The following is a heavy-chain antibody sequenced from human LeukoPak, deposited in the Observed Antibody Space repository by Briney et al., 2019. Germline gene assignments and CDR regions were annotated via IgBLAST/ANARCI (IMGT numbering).Heavy chain of an antibody. CDR1: GGSISSSSYY. D-gene: IGHD3-22*01. CDR2: IYYSGST. V-gene: IGHV4-39*07. Sequence: PSETLSLTCTVSGGSISSSSYYWGWIRQPPGKGLEWIGSIYYSGSTYYNPSLKSRVTISVDTSKNQFSLKLSSVTAADTAVYYCARDSRSLYYYDSSGYYQEYNWFDPWGQGTLVTVSS. CDR3: ARDSRSLYYYDSSGYYQEYNWFDP. J-gene: IGHJ5*02.